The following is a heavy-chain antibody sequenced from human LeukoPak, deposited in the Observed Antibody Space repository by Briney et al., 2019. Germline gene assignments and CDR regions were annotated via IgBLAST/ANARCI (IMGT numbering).Heavy chain of an antibody. CDR2: ISSSSSTI. V-gene: IGHV3-48*01. CDR3: ARGLSGLGYSFDY. J-gene: IGHJ4*02. CDR1: GFTFSSYS. D-gene: IGHD3-16*01. Sequence: AGGSLRLSCAASGFTFSSYSMNWVRQAPGKGLEWVSYISSSSSTIYYADSVKGRFTISRDNAKNSLYLQMNSLRAEDTAVYYCARGLSGLGYSFDYWGQGTLVTVSS.